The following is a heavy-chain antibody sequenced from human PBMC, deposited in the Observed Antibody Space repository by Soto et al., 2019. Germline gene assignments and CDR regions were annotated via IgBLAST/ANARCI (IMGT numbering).Heavy chain of an antibody. CDR1: GGSFSGNY. V-gene: IGHV4-34*12. CDR2: IIHTGAT. Sequence: PSETLSLTCAAYGGSFSGNYWSWIRQPPGKGLEWIGEIIHTGATNYNPSLKSRVTISVDTSKNQFSLRLRSVTAADTAVYYCARAAPHYYFAMDVWGQGTTVTVSS. J-gene: IGHJ6*02. CDR3: ARAAPHYYFAMDV.